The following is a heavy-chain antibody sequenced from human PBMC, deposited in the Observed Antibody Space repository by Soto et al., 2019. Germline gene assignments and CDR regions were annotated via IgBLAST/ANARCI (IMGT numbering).Heavy chain of an antibody. CDR2: INHSGST. CDR1: GGSFSGYY. Sequence: TSETLSLTCAVYGGSFSGYYWSWIRQPPGKGLEWIGEINHSGSTNYNPSLKSRVTISVDTSKNQFSLKLSSVTAADTAVYYCARTGKYSSGCYGYWGQGTLVTVSS. J-gene: IGHJ4*02. CDR3: ARTGKYSSGCYGY. V-gene: IGHV4-34*01. D-gene: IGHD6-19*01.